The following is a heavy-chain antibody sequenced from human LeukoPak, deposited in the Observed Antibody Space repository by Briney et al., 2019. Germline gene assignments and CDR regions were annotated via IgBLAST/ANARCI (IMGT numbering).Heavy chain of an antibody. CDR3: ARMVSRYFDY. CDR1: GFTFDA. J-gene: IGHJ4*02. Sequence: GGSLRLSCAASGFTFDAMHWVRQAPGKGLEWVSLISWDGGSTYYADSVKGRFTISRDNAKNSLYLQMNSLRAEDTAVYYCARMVSRYFDYWGQGTLVTVSS. CDR2: ISWDGGST. D-gene: IGHD5-18*01. V-gene: IGHV3-43D*03.